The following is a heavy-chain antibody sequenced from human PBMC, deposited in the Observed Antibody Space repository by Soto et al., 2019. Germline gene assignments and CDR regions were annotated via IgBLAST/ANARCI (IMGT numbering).Heavy chain of an antibody. J-gene: IGHJ4*01. Sequence: SETVSLTCTVSGGSMRNVYWSWIRQPPGKRLEWIGFIFHSGNAKYNPSLKSRVTISIDTSKSQFSLSLDSVTAADTAVYFCARAHAPTLPFDYWGLGTLVTVSS. CDR1: GGSMRNVY. CDR2: IFHSGNA. V-gene: IGHV4-59*01. CDR3: ARAHAPTLPFDY. D-gene: IGHD2-15*01.